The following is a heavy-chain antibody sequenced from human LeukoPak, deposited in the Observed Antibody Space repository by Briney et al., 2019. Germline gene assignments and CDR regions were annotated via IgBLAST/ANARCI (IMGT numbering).Heavy chain of an antibody. CDR2: LYYSGST. Sequence: SETLSLTCTVSGSSVTSGYYWGCIRQPPGKGLEWIGYLYYSGSTNYNPSLKSRVAISVDTSKNQFSLNLSSVTAADTAVYYCARKRDAFDIWGQGTMVTVSS. CDR1: GSSVTSGYY. V-gene: IGHV4-61*01. J-gene: IGHJ3*02. CDR3: ARKRDAFDI.